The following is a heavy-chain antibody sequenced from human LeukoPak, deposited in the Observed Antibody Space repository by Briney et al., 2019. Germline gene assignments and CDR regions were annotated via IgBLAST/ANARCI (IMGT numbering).Heavy chain of an antibody. V-gene: IGHV4-39*01. Sequence: SETLSLTCSVSSGSLSSPSHYWGSIRQSPEKGLEWIGSIYHSGTTYHNPSLKSRVTISVDTSMNQSSLNLSGVTAADTAVYYCASQFSSTWYSLHFYYYMDVWGKGTTVTVSS. J-gene: IGHJ6*03. CDR2: IYHSGTT. CDR1: SGSLSSPSHY. D-gene: IGHD6-13*01. CDR3: ASQFSSTWYSLHFYYYMDV.